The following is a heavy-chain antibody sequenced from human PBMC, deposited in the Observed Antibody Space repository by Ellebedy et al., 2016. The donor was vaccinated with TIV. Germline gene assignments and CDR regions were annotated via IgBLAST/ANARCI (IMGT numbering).Heavy chain of an antibody. J-gene: IGHJ4*02. CDR1: GFTFSSYA. CDR2: ISGSGGST. D-gene: IGHD2-2*01. V-gene: IGHV3-23*01. CDR3: ARGSTPYDY. Sequence: GESLKISXAASGFTFSSYAMSWVRQAPGKGLEWVSAISGSGGSTYYADSVKGRFTISRDNSKNTLYLQMNSLRAEDTAVYYCARGSTPYDYWGQGTLVTVSS.